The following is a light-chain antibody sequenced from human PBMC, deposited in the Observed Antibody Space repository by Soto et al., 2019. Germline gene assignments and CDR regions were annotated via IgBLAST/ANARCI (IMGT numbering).Light chain of an antibody. CDR2: AAS. CDR3: QQSYSTPLT. J-gene: IGKJ4*01. V-gene: IGKV1-39*01. CDR1: QSISSY. Sequence: DIQMTQSPSSLSASVGDRVTITCRVSQSISSYLNWYQQKPGEAPKLLVYAASSLQSGVPSRFSGSGSGTDFTLTISSLQPEDFATYYCQQSYSTPLTFGGGTKVEIK.